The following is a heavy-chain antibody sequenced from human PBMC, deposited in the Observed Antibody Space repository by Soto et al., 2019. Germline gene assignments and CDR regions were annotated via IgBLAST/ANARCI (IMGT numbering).Heavy chain of an antibody. CDR3: ARIPLAYCGGDCYPAEYFQH. V-gene: IGHV3-7*01. Sequence: GGSLRLSCAASGFTFSSYWMSWVRQAPGKGLEWVANIKQDGSEKYYVDSVKGRFTISRDNAKNSLYLQMNSLRAEDTAVYYCARIPLAYCGGDCYPAEYFQHWGQGTLVTVS. J-gene: IGHJ1*01. CDR2: IKQDGSEK. CDR1: GFTFSSYW. D-gene: IGHD2-21*02.